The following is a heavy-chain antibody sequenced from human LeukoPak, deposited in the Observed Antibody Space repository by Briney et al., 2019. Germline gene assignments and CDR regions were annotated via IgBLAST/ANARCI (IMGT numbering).Heavy chain of an antibody. CDR1: GFTFSSYG. V-gene: IGHV3-30*18. CDR3: AKKGDCSSTSCRRYNYYYYGMDV. D-gene: IGHD2-2*01. J-gene: IGHJ6*04. Sequence: GGSLRLSCAASGFTFSSYGMHWVRQAPGKGLEWVAVISYDGSNKYYADSVKGRFTISRGNSKNTLYLQMNSLRAEDTAVYYCAKKGDCSSTSCRRYNYYYYGMDVWGKGTTVTVS. CDR2: ISYDGSNK.